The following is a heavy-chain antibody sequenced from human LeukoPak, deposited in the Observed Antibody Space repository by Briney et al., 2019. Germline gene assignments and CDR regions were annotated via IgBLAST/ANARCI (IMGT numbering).Heavy chain of an antibody. CDR2: IYYSGST. V-gene: IGHV4-4*02. CDR3: ARRLYYYDSTFDY. J-gene: IGHJ4*02. Sequence: PSETLSLTCAVSGGSISSSNWWSWVRQPPGKGLEWIGYIYYSGSTNYNPSLKSRVTISVDTSKNQFSLKLSSVTAADTAVYYCARRLYYYDSTFDYWGQGTLVTVSS. CDR1: GGSISSSNW. D-gene: IGHD3-22*01.